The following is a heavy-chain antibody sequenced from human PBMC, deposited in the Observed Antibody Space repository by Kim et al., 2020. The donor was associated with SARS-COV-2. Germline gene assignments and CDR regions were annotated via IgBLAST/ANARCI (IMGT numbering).Heavy chain of an antibody. V-gene: IGHV1-3*01. CDR3: ARGRIEVIDY. CDR1: GYNFTRYT. J-gene: IGHJ4*02. CDR2: IIPGRGDT. Sequence: ASVKVSCKASGYNFTRYTIYWVRQAPGQSLEWMGWIIPGRGDTKFSQKFQDRVTISRDTSASIVYMQLSNLESEDTAVYFCARGRIEVIDYWGQGTLVTVSS. D-gene: IGHD6-19*01.